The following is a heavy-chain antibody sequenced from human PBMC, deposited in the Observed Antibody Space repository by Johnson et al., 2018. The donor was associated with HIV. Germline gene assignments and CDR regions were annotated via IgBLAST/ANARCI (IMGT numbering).Heavy chain of an antibody. CDR3: AKRFPRWFAPLETAFDI. Sequence: QVQLVESGGGVVQPGRSLRLSYAASGFTFSSYAMHWVRQAPGKGLEWVAVISYDGSNKYYADSVKGRFTISRDNSKNTLYLQMNSLRPEDTAVYYCAKRFPRWFAPLETAFDIWGQGTMVTVSS. D-gene: IGHD3-9*01. J-gene: IGHJ3*02. CDR1: GFTFSSYA. V-gene: IGHV3-30*18. CDR2: ISYDGSNK.